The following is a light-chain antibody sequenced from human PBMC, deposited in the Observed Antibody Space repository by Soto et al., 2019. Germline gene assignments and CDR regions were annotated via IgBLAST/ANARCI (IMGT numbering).Light chain of an antibody. V-gene: IGKV1-33*01. J-gene: IGKJ5*01. CDR3: QQYDNVPFT. CDR2: DAS. Sequence: DIQMTQSPSSLSAYVGDRVTIICQASQDITNYLNWYQQKPGKAPKLLIYDASNLETGVPSRFSGSGSGTHFSFTISSLQAEDIATYYCQQYDNVPFTFGQGTRLEMK. CDR1: QDITNY.